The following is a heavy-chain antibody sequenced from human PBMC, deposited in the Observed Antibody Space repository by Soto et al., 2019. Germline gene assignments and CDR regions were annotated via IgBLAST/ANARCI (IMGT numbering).Heavy chain of an antibody. J-gene: IGHJ5*02. CDR3: AACAKEEQDGSTSVRYLSDP. CDR1: GGSFSGYY. Sequence: SETLSLTCAVYGGSFSGYYWLWIRQPPGKGLEWIGEINHSGSTNYNPSLKSRVTISVDTSKNQFSLKLSSVTAADTAVYYCAACAKEEQDGSTSVRYLSDPWGQGTLVTVSS. D-gene: IGHD2-2*01. CDR2: INHSGST. V-gene: IGHV4-34*01.